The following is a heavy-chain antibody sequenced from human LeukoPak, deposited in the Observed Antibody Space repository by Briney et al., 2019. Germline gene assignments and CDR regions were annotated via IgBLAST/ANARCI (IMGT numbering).Heavy chain of an antibody. D-gene: IGHD3-22*01. CDR3: ASGSGYYDY. CDR1: GGSISSSSFY. V-gene: IGHV4-61*05. Sequence: SETLSLTCTVSGGSISSSSFYWGWIRQPPGKGLEWIGYIYYSGSTNYNPSLESRVTISVDTSKNQFSLKLSSVTAADTAVYYCASGSGYYDYWGQGALVTVSS. CDR2: IYYSGST. J-gene: IGHJ4*02.